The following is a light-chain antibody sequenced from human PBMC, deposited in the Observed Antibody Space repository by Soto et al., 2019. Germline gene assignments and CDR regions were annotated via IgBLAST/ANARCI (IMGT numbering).Light chain of an antibody. CDR1: QCISRW. Sequence: DIQMTQSPSSVYSSVGDIVTITCRAIQCISRWLSWYQQKPGKEPKLLIYASYSLQSGVKSRLSGSGSGKDFTINISRLQPEDFANYYCQQANSFPLTFGGGTQVEIK. J-gene: IGKJ4*01. V-gene: IGKV1-12*01. CDR2: ASY. CDR3: QQANSFPLT.